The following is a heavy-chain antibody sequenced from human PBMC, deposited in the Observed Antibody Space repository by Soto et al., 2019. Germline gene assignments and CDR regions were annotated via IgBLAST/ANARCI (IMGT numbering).Heavy chain of an antibody. D-gene: IGHD3-10*01. CDR1: GFTFNNNA. CDR3: AKGRGGSGSLTPRVDF. Sequence: EVQLLESGGGLVQPGGSWRPSCPAPGFTFNNNAMTWVRQLPGKGLEWVSAISGGGDTTSYADPGKGRFTVSRDGSKNTRYLQMSSLRAEDTALYYCAKGRGGSGSLTPRVDFWGQGTLVTVSS. J-gene: IGHJ4*02. CDR2: ISGGGDTT. V-gene: IGHV3-23*01.